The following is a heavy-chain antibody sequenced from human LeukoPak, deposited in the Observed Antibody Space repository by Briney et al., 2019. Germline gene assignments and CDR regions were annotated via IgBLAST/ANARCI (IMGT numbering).Heavy chain of an antibody. CDR2: FDPEDGET. V-gene: IGHV1-24*01. Sequence: GASVKVSCKVSGYTLTELSMHWVRQAPGKGLEWMGGFDPEDGETIYAQKFQGRVTITADKSTSTAYMELSSLRSEDTAVYYCARDVGDCGGDCYIDYWGQGTLVTVSS. J-gene: IGHJ4*02. D-gene: IGHD2-21*02. CDR3: ARDVGDCGGDCYIDY. CDR1: GYTLTELS.